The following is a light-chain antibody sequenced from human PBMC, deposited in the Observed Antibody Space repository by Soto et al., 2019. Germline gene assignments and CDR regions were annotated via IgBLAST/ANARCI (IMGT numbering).Light chain of an antibody. Sequence: EIVLTQSPATLSLSPGERATLSCGASQSVTNNYLAWYQQKPGLAPRLLIFDASSRATGIPDRFSGSGSGTDFTLTISRLEPEDFAVYYCQQYSTSPLTFGGGTKVDIK. V-gene: IGKV3D-20*01. CDR3: QQYSTSPLT. CDR1: QSVTNNY. J-gene: IGKJ4*01. CDR2: DAS.